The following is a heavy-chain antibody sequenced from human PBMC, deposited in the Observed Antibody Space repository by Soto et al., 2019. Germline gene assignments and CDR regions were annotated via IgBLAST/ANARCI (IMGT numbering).Heavy chain of an antibody. Sequence: PGGSLRLSCAASGFTFRSFTMNWVRQAPGKGLEWVSTISSNSAYIYYTDALRGRFTISRDNAKNSLNLQMNSLRAEDTAVYYCTRDASRDSSARGWFDPWGPGTV. CDR1: GFTFRSFT. D-gene: IGHD6-13*01. V-gene: IGHV3-21*01. CDR2: ISSNSAYI. J-gene: IGHJ5*02. CDR3: TRDASRDSSARGWFDP.